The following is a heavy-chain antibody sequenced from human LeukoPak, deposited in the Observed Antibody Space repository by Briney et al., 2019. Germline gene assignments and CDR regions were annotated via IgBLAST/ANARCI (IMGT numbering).Heavy chain of an antibody. CDR3: ARGATGGSYYGGSFFDY. CDR2: IYSGGST. V-gene: IGHV3-53*01. Sequence: PGGSLRLSCAASGFTVSSNSMSWVRQAPGKGLEWVSVIYSGGSTYYADSVKGRFTISRDNSKNTLYLQMNSLRAEDTAVYYCARGATGGSYYGGSFFDYWGQGTLVTVSS. J-gene: IGHJ4*02. CDR1: GFTVSSNS. D-gene: IGHD1-26*01.